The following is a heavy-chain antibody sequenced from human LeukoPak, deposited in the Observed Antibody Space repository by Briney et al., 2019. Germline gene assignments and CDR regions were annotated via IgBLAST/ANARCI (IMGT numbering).Heavy chain of an antibody. CDR1: GGSFSSYA. Sequence: SVKVSCKTSGGSFSSYAIVWVRQAPGQGLEWMGRIIPIPGLTNYAQKFQARVTITADTSTSTAYMELSSLRFEDTAVYFCARAFSGYDLNGFDIWGQGTMVTVSS. CDR3: ARAFSGYDLNGFDI. CDR2: IIPIPGLT. D-gene: IGHD5-12*01. J-gene: IGHJ3*02. V-gene: IGHV1-69*04.